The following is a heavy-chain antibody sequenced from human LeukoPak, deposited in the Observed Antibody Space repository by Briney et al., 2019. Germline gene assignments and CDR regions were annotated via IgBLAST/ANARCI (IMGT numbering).Heavy chain of an antibody. CDR3: ALLMMYAIDFDS. J-gene: IGHJ4*02. D-gene: IGHD2-8*01. Sequence: GGSLRLSCAASGFTFSSYEMNWVRQAPGKGLEWVSAISGSGGRTYYADSVKGRFTISRDNSKNTVYLQMNSLRAEDTAIYYCALLMMYAIDFDSWGQGTLVTVSS. CDR1: GFTFSSYE. CDR2: ISGSGGRT. V-gene: IGHV3-23*01.